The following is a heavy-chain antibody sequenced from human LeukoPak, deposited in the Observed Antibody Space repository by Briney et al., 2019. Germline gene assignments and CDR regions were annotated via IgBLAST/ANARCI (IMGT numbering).Heavy chain of an antibody. Sequence: GGSLRFSCAASGFTFSTSWMSWVRQAPGKGLEWVANIQQDGSAKYYVDSVKGRFTISRDNAKNSLYLQMNSLRAEDTAVYYCARFSLYDNSGYYSWLFDFWGQGTLVTVSS. CDR1: GFTFSTSW. CDR2: IQQDGSAK. D-gene: IGHD3-22*01. J-gene: IGHJ4*02. CDR3: ARFSLYDNSGYYSWLFDF. V-gene: IGHV3-7*01.